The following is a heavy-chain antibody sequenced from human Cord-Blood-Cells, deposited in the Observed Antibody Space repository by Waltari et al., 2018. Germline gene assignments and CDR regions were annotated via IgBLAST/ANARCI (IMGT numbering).Heavy chain of an antibody. CDR3: AREDIAAGTEWGLGAFDS. D-gene: IGHD6-13*01. J-gene: IGHJ3*02. Sequence: QVQLVQSGAEVKKPGASVKVSCKASGYTFTSYAMHWVRQAPGQRLEWMGWINAGKGNTKYSHKFQGRVNITRDTSASPAYMELSSLISEDTSEYYCAREDIAAGTEWGLGAFDSWGQGTMVTVSS. CDR1: GYTFTSYA. CDR2: INAGKGNT. V-gene: IGHV1-3*01.